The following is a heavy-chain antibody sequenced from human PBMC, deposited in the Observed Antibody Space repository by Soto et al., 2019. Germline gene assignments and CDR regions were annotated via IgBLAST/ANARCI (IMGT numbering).Heavy chain of an antibody. CDR2: INPNSGGT. V-gene: IGHV1-2*02. Sequence: VSALVSCTASGYPFTYYYEKWLRQAPGHGIEWMGWINPNSGGTKSAQKFQGRVTMTRDTSISTAYMELSRRRSYDVSVYYWARGRCDYDDGSGYPYY. J-gene: IGHJ6*01. CDR3: ARGRCDYDDGSGYPYY. CDR1: GYPFTYYY. D-gene: IGHD3-22*01.